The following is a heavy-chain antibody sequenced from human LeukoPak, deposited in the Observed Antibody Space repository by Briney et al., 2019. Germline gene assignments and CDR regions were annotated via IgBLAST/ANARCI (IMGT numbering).Heavy chain of an antibody. Sequence: GESLKISCKGSGYIFTSYWIGWVRQMPGKGLEWMGIIYPGDSDTRYSPSFQGQVTISADKSISTAYLQWSSLKASDTAMYYCAGLDSGGSYYYGMDVWGQGTTVTVSS. CDR1: GYIFTSYW. CDR2: IYPGDSDT. CDR3: AGLDSGGSYYYGMDV. J-gene: IGHJ6*02. D-gene: IGHD2-15*01. V-gene: IGHV5-51*01.